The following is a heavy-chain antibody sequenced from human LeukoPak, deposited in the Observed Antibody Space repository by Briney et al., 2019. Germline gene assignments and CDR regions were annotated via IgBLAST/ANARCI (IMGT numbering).Heavy chain of an antibody. CDR2: INPYNDNT. D-gene: IGHD2-2*01. CDR1: GYTFTNYG. V-gene: IGHV1-18*01. CDR3: ARAKDQPKEYYYYYYMDV. J-gene: IGHJ6*03. Sequence: ASVKVSCKTSGYTFTNYGISWVRQAPGQGHEWMGWINPYNDNTNYAQKLQGRVTMTTDTSTSTAYMELRRLRSDDTAVYYCARAKDQPKEYYYYYYMDVWGKGTTVTVSS.